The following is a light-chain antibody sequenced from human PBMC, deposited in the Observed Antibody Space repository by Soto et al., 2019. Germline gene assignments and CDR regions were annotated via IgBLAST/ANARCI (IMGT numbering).Light chain of an antibody. V-gene: IGKV3-15*01. CDR2: DAS. J-gene: IGKJ3*01. Sequence: IVLTQSPATLSVSPGDRVTLFCRASQSVSSNLAWYQQKPGQAPRLLIYDASTRATGIPARFSGSGSGIEFTLPISSLLYDDFAVYYCQQYNNWPLFTFGPGTKVDIK. CDR3: QQYNNWPLFT. CDR1: QSVSSN.